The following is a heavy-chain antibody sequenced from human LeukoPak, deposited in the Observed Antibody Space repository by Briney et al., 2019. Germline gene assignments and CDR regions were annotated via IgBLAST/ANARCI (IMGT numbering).Heavy chain of an antibody. Sequence: GGSLRLSCAASGFTLSSYAMSWVRQAPGKGLEWVSAIVGSGDSTYYADSVKGRFTISRDNSKNTLYLQMNSLRAEDTAVYYCAKDQLRYYDSSGYYRLWGQGALVTVSS. J-gene: IGHJ4*02. V-gene: IGHV3-23*01. CDR1: GFTLSSYA. CDR3: AKDQLRYYDSSGYYRL. CDR2: IVGSGDST. D-gene: IGHD3-22*01.